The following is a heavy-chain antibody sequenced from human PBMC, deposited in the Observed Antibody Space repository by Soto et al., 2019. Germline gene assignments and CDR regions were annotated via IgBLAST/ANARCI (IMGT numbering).Heavy chain of an antibody. CDR2: IYYSGST. J-gene: IGHJ4*02. CDR1: GGSISSGGYY. CDR3: ARGLSPFHFDY. V-gene: IGHV4-31*03. Sequence: PSETLSLTCTVSGGSISSGGYYWSWIRQHPGKGLEWIGYIYYSGSTYYNPSLMSRVTISVDTSKNQFSLKLSSVTAADTAVYYCARGLSPFHFDYWGQGTLVTVSS.